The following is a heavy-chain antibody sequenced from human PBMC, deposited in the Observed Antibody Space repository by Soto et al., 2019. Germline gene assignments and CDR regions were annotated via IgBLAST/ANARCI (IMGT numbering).Heavy chain of an antibody. D-gene: IGHD2-15*01. CDR1: GGSISIYY. CDR3: ARNPCGGSGGSCYSGGYYYYYNGMDV. CDR2: IYYSGST. Sequence: PSDTLSLTCTVSGGSISIYYWSWIRQPPGKGLEWIGYIYYSGSTNYNPSLKSRVTISVDTSKNQFSLKLSSVTAADTAVYYCARNPCGGSGGSCYSGGYYYYYNGMDVWGQGTTVTVSS. V-gene: IGHV4-59*07. J-gene: IGHJ6*02.